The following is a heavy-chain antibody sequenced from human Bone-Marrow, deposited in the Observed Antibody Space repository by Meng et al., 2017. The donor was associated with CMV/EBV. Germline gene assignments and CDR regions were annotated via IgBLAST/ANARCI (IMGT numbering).Heavy chain of an antibody. CDR2: IKSKTDGGTT. Sequence: GESLKISCAASGFTLRTYSMNWVRQAPGKGLEWVGRIKSKTDGGTTDYAAPVKGRFTISRDDSKNTLYLQMNSLKTEDTAVYYCTTDLPAALDAFDIWGQGTMVTVSS. CDR1: GFTLRTYS. D-gene: IGHD2-2*01. CDR3: TTDLPAALDAFDI. V-gene: IGHV3-15*01. J-gene: IGHJ3*02.